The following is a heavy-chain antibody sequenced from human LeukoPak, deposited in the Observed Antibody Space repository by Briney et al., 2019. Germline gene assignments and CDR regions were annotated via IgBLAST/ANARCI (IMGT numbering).Heavy chain of an antibody. CDR1: GYTFTSYG. D-gene: IGHD2-15*01. J-gene: IGHJ3*02. Sequence: ASVKVSCKASGYTFTSYGISWVRQAPGQGLEWMGWISAYNGNTNYAQKLQGRVTMTTDTSTSTAYMELRSLRSDDTAVYYCARDSRYCSGGSCCDAFDIWGQGTMVTVSS. V-gene: IGHV1-18*01. CDR2: ISAYNGNT. CDR3: ARDSRYCSGGSCCDAFDI.